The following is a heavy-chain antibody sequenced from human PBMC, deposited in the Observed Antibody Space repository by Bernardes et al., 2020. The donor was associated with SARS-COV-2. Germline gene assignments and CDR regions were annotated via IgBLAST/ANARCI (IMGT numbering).Heavy chain of an antibody. Sequence: ASMKVSCMPSGYSFMSYGINWVRQAPGQGLEWMGWISVYNGNTNHAQKFQGRLTLTTDTATSTVYMELRGLRSDDTAVYYCARGTYSGDYWGQGTLVTVSS. CDR1: GYSFMSYG. D-gene: IGHD1-26*01. CDR3: ARGTYSGDY. J-gene: IGHJ4*02. CDR2: ISVYNGNT. V-gene: IGHV1-18*01.